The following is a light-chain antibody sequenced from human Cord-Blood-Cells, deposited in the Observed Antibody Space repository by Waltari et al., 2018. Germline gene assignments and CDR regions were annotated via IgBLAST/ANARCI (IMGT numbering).Light chain of an antibody. J-gene: IGLJ3*02. CDR1: SLRSYY. CDR2: GKN. V-gene: IGLV3-19*01. CDR3: NSRDSSGNQLV. Sequence: SSELTQDPAVSVALGQTVRITCQGDSLRSYYASWYQQKPGQAPVLVISGKNNRPSGIPDRFSGSSSGNTASLTITGAQAEDEADYYCNSRDSSGNQLVFGGGTKLTVL.